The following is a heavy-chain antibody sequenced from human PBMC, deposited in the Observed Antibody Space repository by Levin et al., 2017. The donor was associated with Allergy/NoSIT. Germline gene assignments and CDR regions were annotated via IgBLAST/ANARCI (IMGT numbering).Heavy chain of an antibody. Sequence: GGSLRLSCAASGFTFSSYAMSWVRQAPGKGLEWVSAISGSGGSTYYADSVKGRFTISRDNSKNTLYLQMNSLRAEDTAVYYCAKDRNGRAVAGTSWFDPWGQGTLVTVSS. CDR3: AKDRNGRAVAGTSWFDP. V-gene: IGHV3-23*01. J-gene: IGHJ5*02. D-gene: IGHD6-19*01. CDR1: GFTFSSYA. CDR2: ISGSGGST.